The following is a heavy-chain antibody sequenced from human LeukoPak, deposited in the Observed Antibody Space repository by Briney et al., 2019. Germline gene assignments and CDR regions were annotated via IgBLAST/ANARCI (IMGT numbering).Heavy chain of an antibody. D-gene: IGHD3-22*01. V-gene: IGHV3-30*18. Sequence: GGSLRLSCAASGFTLSSYGMHWVRQAPGKGLEWVAVISYDGSDKNYADSVKGRFTISRDNSKNTLYLQMNSLRAEDTAVYYCAYDSSGYYYTPGDYWGQGTLVTVSS. CDR1: GFTLSSYG. J-gene: IGHJ4*02. CDR3: AYDSSGYYYTPGDY. CDR2: ISYDGSDK.